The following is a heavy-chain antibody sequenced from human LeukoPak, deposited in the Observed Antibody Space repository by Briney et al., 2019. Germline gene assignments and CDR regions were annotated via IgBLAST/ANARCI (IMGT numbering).Heavy chain of an antibody. J-gene: IGHJ4*02. CDR3: ARDRGDGYTSFDY. D-gene: IGHD5-24*01. Sequence: GGSLRLSCAASGFTFSSYAMHRVRQAPGKGLEWVAVISYDGSNKYYADSVKGRFTISRDNSKNTLYLQMNSLRAEDTAVYYCARDRGDGYTSFDYWGQGTLVTVSS. V-gene: IGHV3-30*04. CDR1: GFTFSSYA. CDR2: ISYDGSNK.